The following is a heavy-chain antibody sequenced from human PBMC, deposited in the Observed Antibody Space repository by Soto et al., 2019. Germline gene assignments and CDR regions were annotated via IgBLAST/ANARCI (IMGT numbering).Heavy chain of an antibody. J-gene: IGHJ3*02. Sequence: SQTLSLTCSVSNASIRSRKWCRWVRQTPGKGLEWIGEIYHSGSINHNPSLKSRVTMSVDKSNNQFSLKMTSVTAADTAVYYCASKFGELLADAFDIWGQGTVVTVSS. V-gene: IGHV4-4*02. CDR2: IYHSGSI. CDR3: ASKFGELLADAFDI. D-gene: IGHD3-10*01. CDR1: NASIRSRKW.